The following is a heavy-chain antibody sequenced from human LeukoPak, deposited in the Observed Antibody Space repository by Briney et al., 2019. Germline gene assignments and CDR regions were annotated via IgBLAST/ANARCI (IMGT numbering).Heavy chain of an antibody. CDR2: ISGSGGST. Sequence: GGSLRLSCAASGFTFSSYAMNWVRQAPGKGLGGVSTISGSGGSTYYADSAKGRFTISRDNSKNTLYLQMNSLRAEDTAVYYCAKDRNSGGWYGELRDYWGQGTLVTVSS. V-gene: IGHV3-23*01. D-gene: IGHD6-19*01. CDR1: GFTFSSYA. CDR3: AKDRNSGGWYGELRDY. J-gene: IGHJ4*02.